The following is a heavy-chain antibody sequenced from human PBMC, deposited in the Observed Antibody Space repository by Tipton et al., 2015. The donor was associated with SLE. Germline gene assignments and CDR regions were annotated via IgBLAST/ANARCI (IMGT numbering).Heavy chain of an antibody. V-gene: IGHV4-39*01. D-gene: IGHD1-1*01. CDR1: GGSISSSSYY. J-gene: IGHJ5*02. CDR3: ARPWKNNWFDP. CDR2: IYYSGST. Sequence: TLSLTCTVSGGSISSSSYYWGWIRQPPGKGLEWIGSIYYSGSTYYNPSLKSRVTISVDTSKNQFSLKLSSVTAADTAVYYCARPWKNNWFDPWGQGTLVTVSS.